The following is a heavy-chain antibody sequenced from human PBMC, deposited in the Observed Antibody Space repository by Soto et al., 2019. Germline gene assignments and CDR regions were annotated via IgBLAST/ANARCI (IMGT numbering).Heavy chain of an antibody. CDR3: ARGRYCLTGRCFPNWFDS. D-gene: IGHD2-15*01. CDR1: GDSISTVDYF. CDR2: IYKSTTT. V-gene: IGHV4-30-4*01. Sequence: SETLSLTCSVSGDSISTVDYFWAWIRQPPGQALEYIGYIYKSTTTYYNPSFESRVAISLDTSKSQFSLTVASVTAADTAVYFCARGRYCLTGRCFPNWFDSWGQGTLVTVSS. J-gene: IGHJ5*01.